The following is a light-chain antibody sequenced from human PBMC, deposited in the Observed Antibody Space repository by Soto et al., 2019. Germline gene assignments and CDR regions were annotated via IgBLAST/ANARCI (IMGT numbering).Light chain of an antibody. CDR1: QSISNY. CDR2: AAS. Sequence: DLQMTQSPSSLSASVGDRVTITCRASQSISNYLNWYQQKPGQAPNLLIYAASSLHSGVPSRFSGSGSGTDFTLTISSLQPEDFATYYCQQSYSTPTFGGGTKVEIK. J-gene: IGKJ4*01. V-gene: IGKV1-39*01. CDR3: QQSYSTPT.